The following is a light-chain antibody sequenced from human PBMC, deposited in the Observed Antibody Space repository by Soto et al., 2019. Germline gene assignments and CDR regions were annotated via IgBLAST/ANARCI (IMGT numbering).Light chain of an antibody. V-gene: IGKV3-11*01. Sequence: EIVLIQSPATLSLSPGERATLSCRASQSVGSYLAWYQHKPGQAPRLLISDASNRATGIPARFSGSGSETDFTLTISSLEPEDIATYYCQQYENLPTFGQGTRLEIK. CDR3: QQYENLPT. CDR1: QSVGSY. J-gene: IGKJ5*01. CDR2: DAS.